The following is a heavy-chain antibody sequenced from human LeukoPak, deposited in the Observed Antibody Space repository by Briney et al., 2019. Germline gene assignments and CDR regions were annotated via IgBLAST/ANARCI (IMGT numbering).Heavy chain of an antibody. D-gene: IGHD3-10*01. CDR1: GFTFSSYD. Sequence: PGGSLRLSCAASGFTFSSYDMTWVRQAPGRGLEWVSSIRPSGDNTYYGDSVKGRFTISRDNAKNTLYLQMNSLRAEDTAVYYCAKDLWDYYGSGSYYTAFDYWGQGTLVTVSS. CDR2: IRPSGDNT. CDR3: AKDLWDYYGSGSYYTAFDY. V-gene: IGHV3-23*01. J-gene: IGHJ4*02.